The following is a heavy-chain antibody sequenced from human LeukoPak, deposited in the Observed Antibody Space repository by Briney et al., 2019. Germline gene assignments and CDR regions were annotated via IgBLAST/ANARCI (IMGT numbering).Heavy chain of an antibody. Sequence: SETLSLTCTVSGGSISSSTYYWGWIRQPPGKGLEWIGSIYYSGSTDYNPSLKSRVTVSVDTSKNQFSLKLSSVTAADTAVYYCARLVSPIRRSGQRYGMDVWGQGTTVTVSS. D-gene: IGHD3-3*01. CDR3: ARLVSPIRRSGQRYGMDV. V-gene: IGHV4-39*01. J-gene: IGHJ6*02. CDR2: IYYSGST. CDR1: GGSISSSTYY.